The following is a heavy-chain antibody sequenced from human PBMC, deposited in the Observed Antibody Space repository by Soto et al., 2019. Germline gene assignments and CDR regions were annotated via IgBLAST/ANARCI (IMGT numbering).Heavy chain of an antibody. J-gene: IGHJ1*01. D-gene: IGHD3-22*01. Sequence: EVQLLESGGGLVQPGGSLRLSCAASGFTFSSYAMSWVRQAPGKGLEWVSAISGSGGSTYYADSVKGRFTISRDNYKKTLYLQMNSLRAEDTAVYYCAKDKVLYGDSSGYYSHPAEYFQHWGQGTLVTVSS. CDR3: AKDKVLYGDSSGYYSHPAEYFQH. CDR2: ISGSGGST. CDR1: GFTFSSYA. V-gene: IGHV3-23*01.